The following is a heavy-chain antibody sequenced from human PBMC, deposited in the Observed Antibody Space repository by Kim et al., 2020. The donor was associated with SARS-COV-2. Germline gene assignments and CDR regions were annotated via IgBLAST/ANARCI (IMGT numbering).Heavy chain of an antibody. CDR2: FHFNDDRS. J-gene: IGHJ4*02. D-gene: IGHD6-13*01. Sequence: ASVKVSCKATGYNFAGYHMHWVRQAPGQGLEWMGIFHFNDDRSIYAQKFQGRVTMTRDTSTSTDYLDLASLRSEDSAVYYCARDSSTWAFDYWGQGTLVTVSS. V-gene: IGHV1-46*01. CDR3: ARDSSTWAFDY. CDR1: GYNFAGYH.